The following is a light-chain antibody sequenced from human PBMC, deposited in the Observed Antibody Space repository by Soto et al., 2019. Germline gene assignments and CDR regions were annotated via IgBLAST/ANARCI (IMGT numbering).Light chain of an antibody. CDR1: SSNIGDNY. Sequence: QSVLTQPPSVSAAPGQKVTISCSGSSSNIGDNYVAWYQQFPGTAPKLLIYENDKRPSGIPVRFSGSKSGTSATLDITGLQPGDEADYYCGTWDSSLWGVFGEGTKLTVL. CDR3: GTWDSSLWGV. CDR2: END. V-gene: IGLV1-51*01. J-gene: IGLJ2*01.